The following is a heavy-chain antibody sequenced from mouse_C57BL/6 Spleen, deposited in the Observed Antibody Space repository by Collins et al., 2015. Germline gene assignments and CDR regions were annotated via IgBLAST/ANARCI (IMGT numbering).Heavy chain of an antibody. D-gene: IGHD2-2*01. CDR2: IDPDNGYT. CDR1: GFNIKDDC. V-gene: IGHV14-4*01. J-gene: IGHJ2*01. CDR3: TTGYK. Sequence: EVQLQQSGAELVRPGASVKLSCTASGFNIKDDCMHWVKQRPEQGLESIGWIDPDNGYTEYASKFQGRATVTADTSSNTAYLQFSSLTSEDTAVYYCTTGYKWGQGTTLTVSS.